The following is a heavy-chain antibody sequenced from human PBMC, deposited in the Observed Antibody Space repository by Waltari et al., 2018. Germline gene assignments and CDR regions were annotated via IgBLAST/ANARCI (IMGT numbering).Heavy chain of an antibody. V-gene: IGHV4-38-2*01. CDR2: IYHSGST. D-gene: IGHD1-26*01. CDR3: ARQGSLSIDY. CDR1: GYSISSGYY. Sequence: QVQLQESGPGLVKPSETLSLTCAVSGYSISSGYYWGWIRQPPGKGLEWIGSIYHSGSTYYNPSLKSRVTISVDTSKNQFSLKLSSVTAADTAVYYCARQGSLSIDYRGQGTLVTVSS. J-gene: IGHJ4*02.